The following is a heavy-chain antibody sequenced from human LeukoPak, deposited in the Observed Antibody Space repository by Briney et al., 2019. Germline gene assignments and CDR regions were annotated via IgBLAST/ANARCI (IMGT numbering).Heavy chain of an antibody. D-gene: IGHD3-22*01. Sequence: SETLSLTCTVSGGSISSYYWSWIRQPPGKGLEWIGYVPYTGNTNYNPSLKSRVTISVDTSKNQFSLKLSSVTAADTAVYYCARGRYDSSGYYDAFDIWGQGTMVTVSS. CDR1: GGSISSYY. CDR2: VPYTGNT. CDR3: ARGRYDSSGYYDAFDI. J-gene: IGHJ3*02. V-gene: IGHV4-59*01.